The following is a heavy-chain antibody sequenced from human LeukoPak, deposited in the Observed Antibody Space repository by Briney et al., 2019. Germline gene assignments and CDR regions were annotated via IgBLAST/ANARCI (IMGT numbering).Heavy chain of an antibody. J-gene: IGHJ4*02. D-gene: IGHD3-10*01. V-gene: IGHV3-74*01. CDR2: INSGGSST. Sequence: PGGSLRLSCAASGFTFSSYWMHWVRQAPGKGLVWVSRINSGGSSTSYADSVKGRFTISRDNAKNTLYLQMNSLRAEDTAVYYCARVRYYYGSGSYYMDDYWGQGTLVTVSS. CDR1: GFTFSSYW. CDR3: ARVRYYYGSGSYYMDDY.